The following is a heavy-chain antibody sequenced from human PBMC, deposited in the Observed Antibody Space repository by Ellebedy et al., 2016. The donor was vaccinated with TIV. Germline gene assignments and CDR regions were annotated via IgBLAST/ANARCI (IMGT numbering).Heavy chain of an antibody. CDR3: ARDLDGYSSGYFDNWYLDL. J-gene: IGHJ2*01. CDR1: GFTFKNFG. CDR2: IWHDGSTE. V-gene: IGHV3-33*01. D-gene: IGHD3-22*01. Sequence: PGGSLRLSCVASGFTFKNFGLHWVRQAPGKGLEWVAVIWHDGSTEYYADSVKGRFTISRDNSKNTLYVEMNSLRVDDTALYYCARDLDGYSSGYFDNWYLDLWGRGTLVSVSA.